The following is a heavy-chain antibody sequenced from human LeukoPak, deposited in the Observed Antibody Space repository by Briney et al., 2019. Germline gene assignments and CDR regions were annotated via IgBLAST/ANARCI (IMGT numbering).Heavy chain of an antibody. CDR1: GGSFSGYY. V-gene: IGHV4-34*01. Sequence: SETLSLTCAVYGGSFSGYYWSWIRQTPGKGLQWIGEINHSANTNYNPSLKSRLTISVDTSKNQYSLKLSSVTAADTAVYYCAMQSVTELGNWFDPWGQGTLVTVSS. CDR2: INHSANT. CDR3: AMQSVTELGNWFDP. J-gene: IGHJ5*02. D-gene: IGHD1-14*01.